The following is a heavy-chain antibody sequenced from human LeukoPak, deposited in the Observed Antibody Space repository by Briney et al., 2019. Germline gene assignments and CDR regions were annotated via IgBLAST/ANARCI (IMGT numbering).Heavy chain of an antibody. CDR3: ARAPTYSSGWYGYYYYGMDV. V-gene: IGHV4-34*01. Sequence: SETLSLTCAVYGGSFSGYYWSWIRQPPGKGLEWIGEINHSGSTNYNPSLKSRVIISVDTSKNQFSLKLSSVTAADTAVYYCARAPTYSSGWYGYYYYGMDVWGQGTTVTVSS. D-gene: IGHD6-19*01. CDR2: INHSGST. J-gene: IGHJ6*02. CDR1: GGSFSGYY.